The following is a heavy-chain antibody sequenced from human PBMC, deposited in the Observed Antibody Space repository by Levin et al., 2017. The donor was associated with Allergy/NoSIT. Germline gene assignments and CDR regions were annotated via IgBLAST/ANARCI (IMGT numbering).Heavy chain of an antibody. CDR1: GDSISGGTFY. V-gene: IGHV4-31*03. J-gene: IGHJ6*02. CDR2: IHHSGSA. Sequence: PSETLSLTCTVSGDSISGGTFYWSWIRQRPGKGLEWIGFIHHSGSAYYNPSLKSRLMMSLNTSKSQFSLRVTSVTVADTAVYYCARDECAWLGECYGMDVWGQGTTVIVSS. CDR3: ARDECAWLGECYGMDV. D-gene: IGHD3-10*01.